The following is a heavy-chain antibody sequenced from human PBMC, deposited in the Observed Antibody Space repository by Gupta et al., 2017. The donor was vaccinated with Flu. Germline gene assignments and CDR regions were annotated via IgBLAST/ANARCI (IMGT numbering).Heavy chain of an antibody. CDR1: GFTFSRYW. V-gene: IGHV3-74*01. Sequence: EVQLVESGGGLVQPGGSLRLSCATSGFTFSRYWMQGVRQAPGKGLVWVEHINSDGSDTTYADAVRGRFTISRDNAKNTLYLQMNSLTGEDTAMYYCVRDNFGVDDGGQGTLVTVSA. J-gene: IGHJ4*02. CDR2: INSDGSDT. CDR3: VRDNFGVDD. D-gene: IGHD2-8*01.